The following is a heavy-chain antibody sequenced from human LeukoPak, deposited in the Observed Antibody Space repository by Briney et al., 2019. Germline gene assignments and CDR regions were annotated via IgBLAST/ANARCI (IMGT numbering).Heavy chain of an antibody. CDR1: GLTFSDYY. J-gene: IGHJ4*02. V-gene: IGHV3-11*01. CDR2: ISSSGSTI. Sequence: AGGSLRLSCAASGLTFSDYYMSWIRQAPGKGLEWVSYISSSGSTIYYADSVKGRFTISRDNAKNSLYPQMNSLRAEDTAVYYCAREGSSGYYYDYWGQGTLVTVSS. D-gene: IGHD3-22*01. CDR3: AREGSSGYYYDY.